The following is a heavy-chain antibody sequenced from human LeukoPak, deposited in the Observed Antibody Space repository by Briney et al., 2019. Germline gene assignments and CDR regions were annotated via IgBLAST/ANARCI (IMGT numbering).Heavy chain of an antibody. D-gene: IGHD3-10*01. J-gene: IGHJ6*02. CDR1: GFTFSSYA. Sequence: QAGGSLRLSCAASGFTFSSYAMSWVRQAPGKGLEWVSAISSSGGSTYYADSVKGRFTISRDNSKNTLYLQMNSLRAEDTAVYYCAKELGLVRGARMDVWGQGTTVTVSS. CDR3: AKELGLVRGARMDV. V-gene: IGHV3-23*01. CDR2: ISSSGGST.